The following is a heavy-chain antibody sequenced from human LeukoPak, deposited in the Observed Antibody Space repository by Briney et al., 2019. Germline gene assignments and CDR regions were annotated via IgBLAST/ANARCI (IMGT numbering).Heavy chain of an antibody. CDR2: VSGSGGST. CDR1: GFTFSSHG. J-gene: IGHJ4*02. V-gene: IGHV3-23*01. CDR3: AKVLVGTTCFEY. D-gene: IGHD1-7*01. Sequence: GGSLRLSRAASGFTFSSHGMSWVRQAPGKGLEWVSAVSGSGGSTYYADSVKGRFTMSRDNSKNTLYLQMNSLRAEDTAVYYCAKVLVGTTCFEYWGQGALVTVSS.